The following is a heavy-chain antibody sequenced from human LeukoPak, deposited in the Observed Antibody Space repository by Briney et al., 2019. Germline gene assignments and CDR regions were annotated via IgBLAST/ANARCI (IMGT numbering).Heavy chain of an antibody. CDR1: GGTFSSYA. V-gene: IGHV1-69*01. D-gene: IGHD3-3*01. J-gene: IGHJ6*02. CDR2: IIPIFGTA. CDR3: AGTITYYDFWSGYYGMDV. Sequence: SVKVSCKASGGTFSSYAISWVRQATGQGLEWMGGIIPIFGTANYAQKFQGRVTITADESTSTAYMELSSLRSEDTAVYYCAGTITYYDFWSGYYGMDVWGQGTTVTVSS.